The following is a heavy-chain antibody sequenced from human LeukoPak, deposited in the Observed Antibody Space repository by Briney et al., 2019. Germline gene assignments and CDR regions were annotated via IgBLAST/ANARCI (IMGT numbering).Heavy chain of an antibody. Sequence: SETLSLTCTVSGGSISSYYWSWIRQPAGKGLEWIGRIYTSGSTNYNPSLKSRVTMSVDTSKNQFSLKLSSVTAADTAAYYCARSPHYYDSSGHPWYYFDYWGQGTLVTVSS. J-gene: IGHJ4*02. D-gene: IGHD3-22*01. CDR2: IYTSGST. CDR3: ARSPHYYDSSGHPWYYFDY. V-gene: IGHV4-4*07. CDR1: GGSISSYY.